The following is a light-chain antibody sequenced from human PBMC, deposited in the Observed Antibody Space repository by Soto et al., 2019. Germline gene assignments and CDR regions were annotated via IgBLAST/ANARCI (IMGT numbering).Light chain of an antibody. CDR2: PAS. V-gene: IGKV1-9*01. CDR3: QQLNSYPSIT. CDR1: QGISSY. J-gene: IGKJ5*01. Sequence: DIQLTQSPSFLSASVGDRVTITCRASQGISSYLAWYQQKPGKAPKVLIYPASTLQSGVPSRFSGSGSGTEFTRTISSLQPEDFATYYCQQLNSYPSITFGQGTRLEIK.